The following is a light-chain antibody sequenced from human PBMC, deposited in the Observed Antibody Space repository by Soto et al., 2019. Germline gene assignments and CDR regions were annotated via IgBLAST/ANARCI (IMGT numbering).Light chain of an antibody. CDR1: SSNIGAGYD. V-gene: IGLV1-40*01. J-gene: IGLJ1*01. CDR3: AAWDDTLSGYV. Sequence: QSVLTQPPSVSGAPGQRVTITCTGTSSNIGAGYDVHWYQQLPGRAPKLLIYDTVNRPSGVPGRFSGSKSGTSASLAITGLQAEDEADYYCAAWDDTLSGYVFGTGPKVTVL. CDR2: DTV.